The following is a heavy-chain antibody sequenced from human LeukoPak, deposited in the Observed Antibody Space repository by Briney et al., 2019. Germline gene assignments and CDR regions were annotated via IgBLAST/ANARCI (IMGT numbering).Heavy chain of an antibody. J-gene: IGHJ4*02. Sequence: GGSLRLSCAASGFTFSDYYMDWVRQAPGKGLEWVGRIRKKAESYTTDYAAAVEGRFTVSRDDSKNSLYLQMNSLQADDTAVYYCARAPAFDFWSGPPFDYWGQGTLVTVSS. D-gene: IGHD3-3*01. CDR2: IRKKAESYTT. CDR1: GFTFSDYY. CDR3: ARAPAFDFWSGPPFDY. V-gene: IGHV3-72*01.